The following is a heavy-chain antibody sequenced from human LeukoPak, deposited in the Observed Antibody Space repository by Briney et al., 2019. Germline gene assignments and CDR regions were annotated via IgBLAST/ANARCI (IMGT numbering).Heavy chain of an antibody. Sequence: GASLKISCKGSGSIFTNYWIGWVRQLPGKGLEWMGIIYPGDSDARYGPSFQGQVTISADKSISTAYLQWSSLKASDTAIYYCARRVYSNYWYFDLWGRGTLVTVSS. CDR1: GSIFTNYW. D-gene: IGHD4-11*01. V-gene: IGHV5-51*01. CDR3: ARRVYSNYWYFDL. CDR2: IYPGDSDA. J-gene: IGHJ2*01.